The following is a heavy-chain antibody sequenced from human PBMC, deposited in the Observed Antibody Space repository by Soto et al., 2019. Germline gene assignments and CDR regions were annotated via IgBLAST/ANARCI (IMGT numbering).Heavy chain of an antibody. D-gene: IGHD3-10*01. J-gene: IGHJ6*02. V-gene: IGHV3-30-3*01. CDR2: ISFDGSTE. Sequence: QVQLVESGGGVVQPGRSLRLSCAASGFTFISYAMHWVRQAPGKVLEWLAVISFDGSTEYYADSVKGRFTISRDNSKHTVYLQMNSLGSEDTAVYYCARSRHGSGSYTHFYYGLDVWGQGTTVTVSS. CDR1: GFTFISYA. CDR3: ARSRHGSGSYTHFYYGLDV.